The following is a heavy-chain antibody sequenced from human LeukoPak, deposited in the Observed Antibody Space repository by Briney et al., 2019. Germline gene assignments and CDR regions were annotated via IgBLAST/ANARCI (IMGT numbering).Heavy chain of an antibody. V-gene: IGHV3-7*01. D-gene: IGHD3-10*01. CDR1: GFTFSSYW. CDR3: AKGSRSTYYGSGSYPLDY. CDR2: IKQDGSEK. Sequence: GGSLRLSCAASGFTFSSYWMSWVRQAPGKGLEWVANIKQDGSEKYFVDSVKGRFTISRDNAKNSLYLQMNSLRVEDTAVYYCAKGSRSTYYGSGSYPLDYWGQGTLVTVSS. J-gene: IGHJ4*02.